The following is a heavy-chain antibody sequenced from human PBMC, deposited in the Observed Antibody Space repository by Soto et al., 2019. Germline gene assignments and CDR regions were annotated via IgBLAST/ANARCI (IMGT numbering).Heavy chain of an antibody. V-gene: IGHV3-23*01. Sequence: VQLLESGGGLVQPGGSLRLSCGASGFTASNYAMTWVRQGPGKGLQWVSTISDSGRSAYYADSVNGRFAISRDNSKNTLFLQMNDLRAEDTAVYFCAKDARRTGLVGHWIDWGQGTLVSVSS. CDR2: ISDSGRSA. CDR1: GFTASNYA. CDR3: AKDARRTGLVGHWID. J-gene: IGHJ4*02. D-gene: IGHD2-8*02.